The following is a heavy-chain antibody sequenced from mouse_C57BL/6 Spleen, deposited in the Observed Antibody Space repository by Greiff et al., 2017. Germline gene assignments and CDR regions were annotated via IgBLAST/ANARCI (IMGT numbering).Heavy chain of an antibody. CDR1: GYTFTSYW. CDR3: ARRGYYYGSSYVYAMDY. CDR2: IYPGSGST. V-gene: IGHV1-55*01. J-gene: IGHJ4*01. D-gene: IGHD1-1*01. Sequence: QVQLQQPGAELVKPGASVKMSCKASGYTFTSYWITWVKQRPGQGLEWIGDIYPGSGSTNYNEKFTSKATLTVDTSSSTAYMQLSSLTSEDSAVYYCARRGYYYGSSYVYAMDYWGQGTSVTVSS.